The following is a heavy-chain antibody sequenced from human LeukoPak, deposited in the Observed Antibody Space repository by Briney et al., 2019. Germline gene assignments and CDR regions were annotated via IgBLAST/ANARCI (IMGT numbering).Heavy chain of an antibody. J-gene: IGHJ5*02. V-gene: IGHV1-2*02. D-gene: IGHD4-11*01. CDR1: GYTFTDYY. Sequence: ASVTASCKASGYTFTDYYIHWVRLAPGQGLEWMGWINPNGGGTNYAQKFQGRVTMTRDTSISTAYLDLSSLRSDDTAVYYCARSHDYTNYVGPWGQGTLVTVSS. CDR2: INPNGGGT. CDR3: ARSHDYTNYVGP.